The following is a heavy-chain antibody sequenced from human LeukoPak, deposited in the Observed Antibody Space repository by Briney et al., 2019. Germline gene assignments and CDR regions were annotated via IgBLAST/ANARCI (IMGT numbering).Heavy chain of an antibody. CDR1: GGSISSSSYY. J-gene: IGHJ5*02. CDR3: ARQEREAVAVWFDP. Sequence: SETLSLTCTVSGGSISSSSYYWGWIRQPPGKGLEWIGSIYYSGSTYYNPSLKSRVTISVDTSKNQFSLKLSSVTAADTAVYYCARQEREAVAVWFDPWGQGTLVTVSS. D-gene: IGHD6-19*01. CDR2: IYYSGST. V-gene: IGHV4-39*01.